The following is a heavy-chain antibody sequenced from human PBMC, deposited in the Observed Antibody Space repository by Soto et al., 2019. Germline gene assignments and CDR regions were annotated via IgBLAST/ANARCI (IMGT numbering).Heavy chain of an antibody. CDR2: IKQDGSEK. V-gene: IGHV3-7*01. D-gene: IGHD3-3*01. CDR3: ARRRFGTIFGVVMEVDYFDY. J-gene: IGHJ4*02. Sequence: GGSLRLSCAASGFTFSSYWMSWVRQAPGKGLEWVANIKQDGSEKYYVDSVKGRFTISRDNAKNSLYLQMNSLRAEDTAVYYCARRRFGTIFGVVMEVDYFDYWGQGTLVTVSS. CDR1: GFTFSSYW.